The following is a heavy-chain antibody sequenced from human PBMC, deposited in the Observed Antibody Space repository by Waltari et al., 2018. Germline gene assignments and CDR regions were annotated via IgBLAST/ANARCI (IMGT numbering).Heavy chain of an antibody. D-gene: IGHD2-2*01. CDR1: GYSFTSYW. Sequence: EVQLVQSGAEVKKPGESLKISCKGSGYSFTSYWIGWVRQMPGKGLERLGLIYPGDSDTRYSPAFEGQGTISADKSISTAYLQWSSLKASDTAMYYCARLGSSTSSYYYYYYMDVWGKGTTVTVSS. CDR3: ARLGSSTSSYYYYYYMDV. V-gene: IGHV5-51*01. CDR2: IYPGDSDT. J-gene: IGHJ6*03.